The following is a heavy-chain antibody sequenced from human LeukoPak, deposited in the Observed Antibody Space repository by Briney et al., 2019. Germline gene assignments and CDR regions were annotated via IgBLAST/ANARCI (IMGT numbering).Heavy chain of an antibody. CDR2: IYHSGST. V-gene: IGHV4-30-2*03. D-gene: IGHD3-10*01. Sequence: SETLSLTCAVSGGSISSGGYSWSWIRQPPGKGLEWIGYIYHSGSTYYNPSLKSRVTISVDTSKNQFSLKLSSVTAADTAVYYCARLSGYYGSGSSPYGMDVWGQGTTVTVSS. CDR3: ARLSGYYGSGSSPYGMDV. J-gene: IGHJ6*02. CDR1: GGSISSGGYS.